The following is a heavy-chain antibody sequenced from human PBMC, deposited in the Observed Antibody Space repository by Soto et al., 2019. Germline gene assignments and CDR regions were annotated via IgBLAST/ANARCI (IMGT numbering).Heavy chain of an antibody. Sequence: EVQLVESGGGVVQPGGSLRLSCAASGFTFSSYSMNWVRQAPGKGLEWVSYISSSSSTIYYADSVKGRFTISRDNAKNSLYLQMNSLRAEDTAVYYCARGGGYDHYWGQGTLVTVSS. CDR3: ARGGGYDHY. CDR2: ISSSSSTI. V-gene: IGHV3-48*01. CDR1: GFTFSSYS. D-gene: IGHD2-2*01. J-gene: IGHJ4*02.